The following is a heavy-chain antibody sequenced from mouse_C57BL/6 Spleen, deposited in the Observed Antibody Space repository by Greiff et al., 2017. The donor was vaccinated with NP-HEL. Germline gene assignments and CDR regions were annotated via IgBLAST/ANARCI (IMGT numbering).Heavy chain of an antibody. J-gene: IGHJ3*01. V-gene: IGHV1-69*01. CDR2: IDPSDSYT. D-gene: IGHD3-1*01. Sequence: QVQLQQPGAELVMPGASVKLSCKASGYTFTSYWMHWVKQRPGQGLEWIGEIDPSDSYTNYNQEFKGKSTLTVDKSSSTAYMQLSSLTSEDSAVYYCARKGLEGFAYWGQGTLVTVSA. CDR3: ARKGLEGFAY. CDR1: GYTFTSYW.